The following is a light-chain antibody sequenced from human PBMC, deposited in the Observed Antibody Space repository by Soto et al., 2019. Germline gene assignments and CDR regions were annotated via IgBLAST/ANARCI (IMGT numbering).Light chain of an antibody. J-gene: IGKJ1*01. Sequence: DIQMTQSPSALSASVGDRVTITCRASQSISIWLAWYQQKPGKAPRLLIYDGSHLERGVPSRFSGSGSGTEFTLTISDLQPDDLATYYCQQYNNFWTFGPGTKVEI. CDR2: DGS. CDR3: QQYNNFWT. CDR1: QSISIW. V-gene: IGKV1-5*01.